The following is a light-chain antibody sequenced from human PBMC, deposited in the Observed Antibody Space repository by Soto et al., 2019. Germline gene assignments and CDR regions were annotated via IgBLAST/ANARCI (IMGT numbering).Light chain of an antibody. CDR1: QSIDNNH. CDR2: GAS. CDR3: QQYGSSPRT. V-gene: IGKV3-20*01. Sequence: EIVLTQSPGTLSLSPGERVTLSCRASQSIDNNHLAWYQQKPGQAPRLLIYGASSRATGIPDRFSGSGSVTDFTLTISRLEPEDFAVYFCQQYGSSPRTFGQGTKVDIK. J-gene: IGKJ1*01.